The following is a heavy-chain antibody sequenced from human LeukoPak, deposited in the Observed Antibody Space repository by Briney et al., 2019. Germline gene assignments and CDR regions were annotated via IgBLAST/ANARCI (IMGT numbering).Heavy chain of an antibody. CDR2: IYSGGST. CDR1: EFTVSISY. Sequence: PGGSLRLSCAASEFTVSISYMSWVRQAPGKGLEWVSVIYSGGSTYYADSVKGRFTISRGNSKNTLYLQMNSLRAEDTAIYYCARMMSNHYFDLWGRGTLVTVSS. D-gene: IGHD1-14*01. CDR3: ARMMSNHYFDL. V-gene: IGHV3-53*01. J-gene: IGHJ2*01.